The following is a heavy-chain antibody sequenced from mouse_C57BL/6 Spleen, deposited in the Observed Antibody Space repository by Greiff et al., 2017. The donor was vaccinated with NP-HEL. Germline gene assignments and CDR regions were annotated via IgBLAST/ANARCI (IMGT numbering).Heavy chain of an antibody. J-gene: IGHJ4*01. CDR2: IHPNSGST. CDR1: GYTFTSYW. D-gene: IGHD2-4*01. CDR3: ARLYDYDGGDY. Sequence: QVQLQQPGAELVKPGASVKLSCKASGYTFTSYWMHWVKQRPGQGLEWIGIIHPNSGSTNYNEKFKSKATLTVYKSSSTAYMQLSSLTSEDSAVYDCARLYDYDGGDYWGQGTSVTVSS. V-gene: IGHV1-64*01.